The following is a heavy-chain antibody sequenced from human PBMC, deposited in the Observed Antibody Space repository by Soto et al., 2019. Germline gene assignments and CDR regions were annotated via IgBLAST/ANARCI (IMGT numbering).Heavy chain of an antibody. Sequence: EVQLVESGGGLVQPGGSLRLSCAASGFTFSSYWMNWVRQAPGKGLEWVANIKQDGTEKHYVDSVKDRFTISRDNAKSSLHLQLKSLRADETAVYYCAGGTGWFIVDWGQGTLVTVSS. J-gene: IGHJ4*02. CDR3: AGGTGWFIVD. V-gene: IGHV3-7*02. D-gene: IGHD6-19*01. CDR2: IKQDGTEK. CDR1: GFTFSSYW.